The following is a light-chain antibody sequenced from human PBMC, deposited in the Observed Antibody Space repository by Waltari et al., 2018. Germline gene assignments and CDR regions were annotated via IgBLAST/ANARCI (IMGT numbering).Light chain of an antibody. CDR3: CSFTRSNSWV. V-gene: IGLV2-14*03. J-gene: IGLJ3*02. Sequence: HSALAQPAPVSGSPGQSITIPCTGTSSDVGSYNYVSWYQQHPGKAPRLMIFDVNDRPAGVSYRFSGSMSGNTASLTISGLQAEDEADYYCCSFTRSNSWVFGGGTKLTVL. CDR1: SSDVGSYNY. CDR2: DVN.